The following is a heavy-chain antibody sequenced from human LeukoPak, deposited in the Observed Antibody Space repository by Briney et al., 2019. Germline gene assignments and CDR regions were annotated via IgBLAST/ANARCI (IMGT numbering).Heavy chain of an antibody. D-gene: IGHD6-19*01. Sequence: PGGSLRLSRAASGFTFDDYAMHWVRQAPGKGLEWVSGISWNSGSIGYADSVKGRFTISRDNAKNSLYLQMNSLRAEDTALYYCAKDKFKQWLAHHPGAFDIWGQGTMVTVSS. J-gene: IGHJ3*02. CDR3: AKDKFKQWLAHHPGAFDI. CDR2: ISWNSGSI. V-gene: IGHV3-9*01. CDR1: GFTFDDYA.